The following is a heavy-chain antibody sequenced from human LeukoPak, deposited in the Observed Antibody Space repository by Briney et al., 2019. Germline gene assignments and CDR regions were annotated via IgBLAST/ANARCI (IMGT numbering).Heavy chain of an antibody. CDR1: GGTFSIYA. D-gene: IGHD1-1*01. Sequence: GASVKVSFTASGGTFSIYAISWVRQAPGQGLEWMGGIIPIFGTANYAQKFQGRVTITADESTSTAYMELSSLRSEDTAVYYCATQARNGENYFDYWGQGTLVTVSS. CDR3: ATQARNGENYFDY. J-gene: IGHJ4*02. CDR2: IIPIFGTA. V-gene: IGHV1-69*13.